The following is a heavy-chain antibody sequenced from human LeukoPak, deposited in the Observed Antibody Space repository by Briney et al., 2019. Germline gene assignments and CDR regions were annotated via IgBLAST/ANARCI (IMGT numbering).Heavy chain of an antibody. J-gene: IGHJ4*02. V-gene: IGHV3-15*01. CDR1: GFTFTKAW. CDR3: MTRYQLLWY. Sequence: PGGSLRLSCVASGFTFTKAWMSWVRQAPGKGPEWVGRIKSEADGRTADYAAPVKGRFTISRDDSENTFYLQMNSLKTEDTAIYYYMTRYQLLWYWGQGTLVTVSS. D-gene: IGHD2-2*01. CDR2: IKSEADGRTA.